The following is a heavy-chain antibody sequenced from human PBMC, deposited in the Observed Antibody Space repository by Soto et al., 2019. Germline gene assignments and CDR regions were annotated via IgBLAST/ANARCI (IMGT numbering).Heavy chain of an antibody. D-gene: IGHD6-19*01. CDR2: DYSDSA. Sequence: QVQLQESGPGVVKPSETLSLTCTVSGASVSSHHWTWIRQPPGKGLEWIGDYSDSASYSPSLKSRVTISADTSKNQFSLNLSSVTAPATAVYYCAAYRRGEGGRGYWGQGTLVTVSS. V-gene: IGHV4-59*08. CDR1: GASVSSHH. J-gene: IGHJ4*02. CDR3: AAYRRGEGGRGY.